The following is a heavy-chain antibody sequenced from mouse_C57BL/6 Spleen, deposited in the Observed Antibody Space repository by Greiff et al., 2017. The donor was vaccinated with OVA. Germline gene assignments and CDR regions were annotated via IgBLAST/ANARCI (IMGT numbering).Heavy chain of an antibody. V-gene: IGHV1-80*01. CDR3: ARAGGLRRDWYFDV. Sequence: QVQLQQSGAELVKPGASVKISCKASGYAFSSYWMNWVKQRPGKGLEWIGQIYPGDGDTNYNGKFKGKATLTADKSSSTAYMQLSSLTSEDSAVYFCARAGGLRRDWYFDVWGTGTTVTVSS. CDR1: GYAFSSYW. D-gene: IGHD2-2*01. J-gene: IGHJ1*03. CDR2: IYPGDGDT.